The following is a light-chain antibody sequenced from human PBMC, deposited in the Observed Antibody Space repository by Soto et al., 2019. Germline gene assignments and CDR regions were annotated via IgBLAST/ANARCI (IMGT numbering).Light chain of an antibody. V-gene: IGKV3-20*01. CDR3: QQYGSSGT. CDR2: GAS. J-gene: IGKJ1*01. CDR1: QSVSNNY. Sequence: EIVLTQSLGTLSLSPGERATLSCSASQSVSNNYLAWYQQKPGQAPRLLIYGASNRATGIPDRFSGRGSGTDFTLTISRLEPKDFAVYYCQQYGSSGTFGQGTKVEIK.